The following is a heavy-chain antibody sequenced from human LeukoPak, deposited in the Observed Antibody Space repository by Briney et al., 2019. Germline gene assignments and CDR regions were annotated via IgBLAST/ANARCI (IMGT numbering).Heavy chain of an antibody. CDR2: IWHDGSHK. V-gene: IGHV3-33*01. D-gene: IGHD3-10*01. CDR1: GFTFNTYA. Sequence: PGTSLRLSCAASGFTFNTYAMHWVRQAPGKGLEWVTLIWHDGSHKFYIDSVRGRFTISRDNSKNTVYLQMNGLRAEDTAVYYCARETFGSGSYPDFWGQGTLVTVSS. CDR3: ARETFGSGSYPDF. J-gene: IGHJ4*02.